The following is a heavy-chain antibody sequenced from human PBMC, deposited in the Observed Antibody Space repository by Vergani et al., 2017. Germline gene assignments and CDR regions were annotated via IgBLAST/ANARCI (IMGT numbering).Heavy chain of an antibody. Sequence: EVQLVQSGAEVKKPGESLKISCQISGYSFTNYWIGWVRQMPGKGLEWMGIIHPADSDTRYSPSFQGQVTISVDKSISTAYLQLSSLRASDSAMYYCAILYERDSSGSKYFDYWGQGTLVTVSS. CDR2: IHPADSDT. J-gene: IGHJ4*02. V-gene: IGHV5-51*01. CDR1: GYSFTNYW. D-gene: IGHD3-22*01. CDR3: AILYERDSSGSKYFDY.